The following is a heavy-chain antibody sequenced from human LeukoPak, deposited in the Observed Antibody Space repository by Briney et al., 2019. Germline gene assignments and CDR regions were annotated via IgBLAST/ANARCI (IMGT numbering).Heavy chain of an antibody. CDR2: IYYSGST. D-gene: IGHD2-2*01. CDR1: GGSISSGGYY. V-gene: IGHV4-31*03. Sequence: SETLSLTCTVSGGSISSGGYYWSWIRQHPGKGLEWIGYIYYSGSTYYNPSLKSRVTISVDTSKNQFSLKLSSVTAADTAVYYCARVVGYCSSTSCYETVDYWGQGTLVTVSS. CDR3: ARVVGYCSSTSCYETVDY. J-gene: IGHJ4*02.